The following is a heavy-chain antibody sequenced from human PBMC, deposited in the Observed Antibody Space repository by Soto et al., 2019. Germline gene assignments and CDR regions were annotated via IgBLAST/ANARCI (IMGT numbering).Heavy chain of an antibody. D-gene: IGHD3-9*01. CDR1: RYSFTSFN. CDR2: INPGSGGT. J-gene: IGHJ4*02. V-gene: IGHV1-46*01. CDR3: ARIAGPALTYFDF. Sequence: QVQLVQSGAEVKKPGDSGTISCKASRYSFTSFNIHWVRQAPGEGLERLGLINPGSGGTSYQERFQGRITMTRDTSTSTVYMVLGSLRSEDTAVYYCARIAGPALTYFDFWGQGTPVTVSS.